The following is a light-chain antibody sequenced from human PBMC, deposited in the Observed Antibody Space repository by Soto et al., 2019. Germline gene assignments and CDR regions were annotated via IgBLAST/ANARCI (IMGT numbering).Light chain of an antibody. V-gene: IGLV2-14*03. J-gene: IGLJ2*01. CDR3: SSYTSSTTLV. CDR2: DVS. Sequence: QSALTQPASVSGSPGQSIAISCTGTNSDVGYYNYVSWYQHHPGKAPKLLIYDVSNRPSGVSNRFSGSKSGNTASLTISGLQAEDDADYYCSSYTSSTTLVFGGGTKVTVL. CDR1: NSDVGYYNY.